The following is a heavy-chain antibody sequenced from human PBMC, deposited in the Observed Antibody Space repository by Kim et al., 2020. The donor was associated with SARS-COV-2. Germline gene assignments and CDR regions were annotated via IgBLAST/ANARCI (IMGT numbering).Heavy chain of an antibody. Sequence: FQGRVTMTRDTSTSTVYMELSSLRSEDTAVYYCARVPSSIAVAGTFESDYWGQGTLVTVSS. J-gene: IGHJ4*02. D-gene: IGHD6-19*01. V-gene: IGHV1-46*01. CDR3: ARVPSSIAVAGTFESDY.